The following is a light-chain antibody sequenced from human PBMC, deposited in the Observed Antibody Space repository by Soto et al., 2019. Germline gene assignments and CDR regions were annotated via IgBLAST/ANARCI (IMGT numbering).Light chain of an antibody. V-gene: IGKV3-15*01. CDR2: GTS. CDR1: QSVGGN. Sequence: EIVMTQSPVALSVSPGESAALSCMASQSVGGNFAWYQQRPGQAPRVLIYGTSTRATGVPARFSGSGSGTDFTLTISSLQSEDFAVYYCQQYNKWPYTFGQGTRLEIK. CDR3: QQYNKWPYT. J-gene: IGKJ2*01.